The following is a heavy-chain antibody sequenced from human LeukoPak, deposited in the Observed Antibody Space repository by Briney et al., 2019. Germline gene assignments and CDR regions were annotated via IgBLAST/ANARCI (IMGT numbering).Heavy chain of an antibody. CDR3: ARDLVTVTKGFDI. CDR2: ISHIGRT. D-gene: IGHD4-17*01. V-gene: IGHV4-59*11. Sequence: SETLSLTCAVSGDSFSSHYWTWIRQSPGTGLEWIGYISHIGRTNYNPSLRSRVTISIDTSKNQFSLKLRSVTAADTAVYYCARDLVTVTKGFDIWGQGTMVSVSS. CDR1: GDSFSSHY. J-gene: IGHJ3*02.